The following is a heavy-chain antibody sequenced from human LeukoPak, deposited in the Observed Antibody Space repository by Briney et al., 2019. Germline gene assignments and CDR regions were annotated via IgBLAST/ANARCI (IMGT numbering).Heavy chain of an antibody. Sequence: AASVKVSCKASGFTFTSSAMQWVRQARGQRLEWIGWIVVGSGNTNYAQKFQERVTITRDMPTSTAYMELSSLRSEDTAMYYCAADLELDTAIPTDFDYWGQGTLVTVSS. CDR2: IVVGSGNT. CDR3: AADLELDTAIPTDFDY. D-gene: IGHD5-18*01. CDR1: GFTFTSSA. J-gene: IGHJ4*02. V-gene: IGHV1-58*02.